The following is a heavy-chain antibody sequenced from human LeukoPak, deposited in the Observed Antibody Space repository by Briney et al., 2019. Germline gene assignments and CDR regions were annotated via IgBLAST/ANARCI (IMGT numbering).Heavy chain of an antibody. V-gene: IGHV4-34*01. CDR1: GGSFSGYY. Sequence: PSETLSLTCAVYGGSFSGYYWSWIRQPPGKGLEWIGEINHSGSTNYNTSLKSRVTISVDTSKNQFSLKLSSVTAADTAVYYCGRDLFVVVPAARYNWFDPWGQGTLVTVSS. CDR2: INHSGST. J-gene: IGHJ5*02. CDR3: GRDLFVVVPAARYNWFDP. D-gene: IGHD2-2*01.